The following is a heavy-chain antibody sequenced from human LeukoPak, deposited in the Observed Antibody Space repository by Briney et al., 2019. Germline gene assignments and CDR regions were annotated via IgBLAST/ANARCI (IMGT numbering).Heavy chain of an antibody. CDR2: ISAYNGNT. V-gene: IGHV1-18*01. CDR1: GGTFSSYA. Sequence: ASVKVSCKASGGTFSSYAISCVRQAPGQGLEWMGGISAYNGNTNYAQKLQGRVTMTTDTATSTAYMELRSLRSDDTAVYYCARVRSYYDSSGPRDYWGQGTLVTVSS. D-gene: IGHD3-22*01. J-gene: IGHJ4*02. CDR3: ARVRSYYDSSGPRDY.